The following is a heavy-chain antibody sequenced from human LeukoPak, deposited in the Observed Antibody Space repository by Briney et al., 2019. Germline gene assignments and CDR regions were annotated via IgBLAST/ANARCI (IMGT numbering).Heavy chain of an antibody. CDR2: INWNGGST. V-gene: IGHV3-20*04. CDR1: GFTFDDYG. Sequence: GGSLRLSCAASGFTFDDYGMSWVRQAPGRGLEWVSGINWNGGSTTYADSVKGRFTISRDNAKNSLYLQMNNLRAEDTALYYCARDRLAVAGTYFDYWGQGTLVTVSS. D-gene: IGHD6-19*01. J-gene: IGHJ4*02. CDR3: ARDRLAVAGTYFDY.